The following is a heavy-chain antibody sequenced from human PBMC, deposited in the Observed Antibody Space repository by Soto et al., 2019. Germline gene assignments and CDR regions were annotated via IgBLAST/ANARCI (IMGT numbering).Heavy chain of an antibody. V-gene: IGHV6-1*01. J-gene: IGHJ5*02. CDR3: GRAHLGTDRYILETFDP. CDR2: TYYRSKWYN. Sequence: PSQTLSLTCAISGDSVSSNSATWNWIRQSPSRGLEWLGRTYYRSKWYNDYAISVKSRITINPDTSKNQFSLQLNSVIPEDTAVYYCGRAHLGTDRYILETFDPWGQGTLVTVSS. D-gene: IGHD1-1*01. CDR1: GDSVSSNSAT.